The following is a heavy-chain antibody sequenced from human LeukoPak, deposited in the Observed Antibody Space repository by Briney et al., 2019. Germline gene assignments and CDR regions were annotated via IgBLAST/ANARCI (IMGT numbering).Heavy chain of an antibody. V-gene: IGHV3-74*01. CDR1: GSAFSSYW. CDR3: AKVFVFTHYYDSSRPGEYFDY. D-gene: IGHD3-22*01. Sequence: PGGSLRLSCAASGSAFSSYWMHWVRQAPGKGLVWVACINTDGTSTHYADSVKGRFTVARDNAENTLFLQMNSLRAEDTAVYYCAKVFVFTHYYDSSRPGEYFDYWGQGTLVTVSS. CDR2: INTDGTST. J-gene: IGHJ4*02.